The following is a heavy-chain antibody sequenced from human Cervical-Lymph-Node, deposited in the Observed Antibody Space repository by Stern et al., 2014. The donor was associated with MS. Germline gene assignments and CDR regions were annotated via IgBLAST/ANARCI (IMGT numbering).Heavy chain of an antibody. CDR3: ARDVRSGSYGDY. V-gene: IGHV3-30*03. CDR2: ISNDGGSK. CDR1: GFTFGSYG. Sequence: VKLVESGGGVVQPGKSLRLSCAASGFTFGSYGFHWIRQAPGKGLEWVALISNDGGSKYYADSVKGRFSISRDSSKNTVFLQMDSLRPEDTAVYYCARDVRSGSYGDYWGQGTLVTVSS. D-gene: IGHD1-26*01. J-gene: IGHJ4*02.